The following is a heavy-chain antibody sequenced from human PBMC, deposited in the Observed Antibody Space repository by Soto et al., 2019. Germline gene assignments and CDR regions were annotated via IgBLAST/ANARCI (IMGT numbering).Heavy chain of an antibody. D-gene: IGHD2-8*01. Sequence: SETLSLTCTVSGGSISSYYWIWIRQPPGKGLEWIGYIHYSGSTNYNPSLKSRVTISVDTSKNQFSLKLRSVTAADTAVYYCARTYGGYYAYWGQGTLVTVSS. CDR2: IHYSGST. CDR3: ARTYGGYYAY. J-gene: IGHJ4*02. CDR1: GGSISSYY. V-gene: IGHV4-59*01.